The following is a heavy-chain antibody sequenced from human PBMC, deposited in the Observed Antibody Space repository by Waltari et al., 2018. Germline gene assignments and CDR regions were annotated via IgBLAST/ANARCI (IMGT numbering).Heavy chain of an antibody. CDR2: VNPNSGGK. CDR1: GYTFTGYY. Sequence: QVQLVQSGAEVKKPGASVKVSCKASGYTFTGYYMHWVRQAPGQGLEWMGWVNPNSGGKNEAQKFQGRVTMTRDTSISTAYMELSRLRSDDTAVYYCAKSGEYSSSWTPLGYWGQGTLVTVSS. J-gene: IGHJ4*02. D-gene: IGHD6-13*01. V-gene: IGHV1-2*02. CDR3: AKSGEYSSSWTPLGY.